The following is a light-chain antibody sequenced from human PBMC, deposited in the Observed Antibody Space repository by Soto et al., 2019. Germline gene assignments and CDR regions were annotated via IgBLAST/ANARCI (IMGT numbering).Light chain of an antibody. J-gene: IGLJ2*01. CDR2: SND. CDR1: NSDIGSHS. CDR3: ATWADSLNGVV. V-gene: IGLV1-44*01. Sequence: QSVLTQPPSASGTPGQTITSSCSGSNSDIGSHSVDWYQQFPGRTPRLLINSNDQRPSGVPDRFSGSKSGTSATLAISGLRSEDEADYYCATWADSLNGVVFGGGTKLTVL.